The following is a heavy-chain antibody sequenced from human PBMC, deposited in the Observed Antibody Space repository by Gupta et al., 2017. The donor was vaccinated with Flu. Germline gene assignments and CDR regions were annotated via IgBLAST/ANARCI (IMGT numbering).Heavy chain of an antibody. D-gene: IGHD3-10*01. V-gene: IGHV4-39*01. J-gene: IGHJ5*02. CDR1: GGSISSSSYY. CDR2: IYYSGST. Sequence: QLQLQESGPGLVKPSETLSLTCTVSGGSISSSSYYWGWIRQPPGKGLEWIGSIYYSGSTYYNSSLKSRVTISVDTSKNQFSLKLSSVTAADTAVYYCRAFGPRSLDPWGQGTLVTVSS. CDR3: RAFGPRSLDP.